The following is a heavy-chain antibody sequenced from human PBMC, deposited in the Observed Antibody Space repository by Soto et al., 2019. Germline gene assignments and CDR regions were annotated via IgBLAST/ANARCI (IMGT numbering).Heavy chain of an antibody. V-gene: IGHV1-8*01. J-gene: IGHJ6*02. Sequence: QVQLVQSGAEVKKPGASVKVSCKASGYTFTNYDINWVRQATGQGLEWMGWMNPNNGNTGYAQKFQGRVTMTRNTSISTAYMELSSLISEDTAVYYCARVVIYCSGGSCYYYGMEVWGQGTTVTVSS. CDR2: MNPNNGNT. CDR3: ARVVIYCSGGSCYYYGMEV. D-gene: IGHD2-15*01. CDR1: GYTFTNYD.